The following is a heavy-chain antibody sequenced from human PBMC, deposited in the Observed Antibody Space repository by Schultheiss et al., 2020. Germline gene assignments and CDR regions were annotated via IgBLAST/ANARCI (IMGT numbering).Heavy chain of an antibody. CDR2: ISGSGGST. CDR1: GFTVSSNY. CDR3: AKGRGYSYGPRGWYFDL. D-gene: IGHD5-18*01. Sequence: GGSLRLSCAASGFTVSSNYMSWVRQAPGKGLEWVSAISGSGGSTYYADSVKGRFTISRDNSKNTLYLQMNSLRAEDTAVYYCAKGRGYSYGPRGWYFDLWGRGTLVTVSS. J-gene: IGHJ2*01. V-gene: IGHV3-23*01.